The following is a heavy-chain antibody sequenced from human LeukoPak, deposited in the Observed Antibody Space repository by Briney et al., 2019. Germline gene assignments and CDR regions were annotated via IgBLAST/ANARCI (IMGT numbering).Heavy chain of an antibody. CDR2: ISGSGGST. J-gene: IGHJ4*02. V-gene: IGHV3-23*01. Sequence: GGSLRLSCAASGFTFSSYAMSWVRQAPGKGLEWVSGISGSGGSTYYADSVKGRFTISRDNSKNTLYLQMNSLRGEDTAVYYCAKKTTFWGGYYDYWGQGALVTVSS. CDR3: AKKTTFWGGYYDY. D-gene: IGHD3-3*01. CDR1: GFTFSSYA.